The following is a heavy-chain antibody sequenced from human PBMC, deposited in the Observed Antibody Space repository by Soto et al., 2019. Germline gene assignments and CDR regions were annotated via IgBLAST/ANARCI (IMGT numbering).Heavy chain of an antibody. CDR1: GYTFTSYD. D-gene: IGHD3-3*01. CDR3: ARGQYDFWSGYRNFDY. J-gene: IGHJ4*02. V-gene: IGHV1-8*01. CDR2: MNPNSGNT. Sequence: QVQLVQSGAEVKKPGASVKVSCKASGYTFTSYDINWVRQATGQGLEWMGWMNPNSGNTGYAQKFQGRVTMTRNTSISTAYMELRSLRSEDTAVYYCARGQYDFWSGYRNFDYWGQGTLVTVSS.